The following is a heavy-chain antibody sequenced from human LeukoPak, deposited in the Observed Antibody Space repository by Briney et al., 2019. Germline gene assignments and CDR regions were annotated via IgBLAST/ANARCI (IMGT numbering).Heavy chain of an antibody. CDR3: AKDMLSIDH. Sequence: PGGSLRLSCSASGFTLSSYVIHWVRQAPGRGLEWVAVISYDGSHKHYVDSVKGRFTISRDNSKNTLYLQMNSLRAEDTAVYNCAKDMLSIDHWGQGTLVTVST. D-gene: IGHD3-10*02. CDR1: GFTLSSYV. V-gene: IGHV3-30*18. CDR2: ISYDGSHK. J-gene: IGHJ4*02.